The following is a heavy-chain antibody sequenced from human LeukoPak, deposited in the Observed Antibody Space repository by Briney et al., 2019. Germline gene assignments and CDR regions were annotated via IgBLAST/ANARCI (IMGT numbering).Heavy chain of an antibody. CDR3: AKDRGNSRYYYYMDV. CDR2: ISWDGSST. CDR1: GFNFGDYA. J-gene: IGHJ6*03. D-gene: IGHD1-1*01. Sequence: GGSLRLSCAASGFNFGDYAMHWVRQAPGKALEGVSSISWDGSSTGYAESVKGRFTISRDSAMNSLYLQMNSLRAEDMALYYCAKDRGNSRYYYYMDVWGRGTTVTVSS. V-gene: IGHV3-9*03.